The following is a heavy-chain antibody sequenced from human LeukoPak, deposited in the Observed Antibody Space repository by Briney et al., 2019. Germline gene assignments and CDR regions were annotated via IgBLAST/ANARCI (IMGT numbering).Heavy chain of an antibody. CDR2: VSSTGGNT. Sequence: GGSLRLSCAASGFTFSSYAMSWVRQVPGKGLEWVSTVSSTGGNTYYADSVKGRFSISRDNSMNTLDLQTNSLRAEDTAVYYCAKLKQPFDYWGQGILVTVSS. J-gene: IGHJ4*02. D-gene: IGHD1/OR15-1a*01. CDR1: GFTFSSYA. V-gene: IGHV3-23*01. CDR3: AKLKQPFDY.